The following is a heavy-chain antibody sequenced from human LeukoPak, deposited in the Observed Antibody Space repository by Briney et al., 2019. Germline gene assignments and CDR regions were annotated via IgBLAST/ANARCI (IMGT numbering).Heavy chain of an antibody. CDR2: IRSKANNYAT. CDR3: TGAPGAGMNY. Sequence: PGGSLRLSCAVSGFYFSGSAMHWVRQPSGKGLEWLGRIRSKANNYATSYAASVRGRFTISRDDLKSTAYLQIDSLKTEDTAVYYCTGAPGAGMNYWGQGTPVTVSS. J-gene: IGHJ4*02. CDR1: GFYFSGSA. V-gene: IGHV3-73*01. D-gene: IGHD3-10*01.